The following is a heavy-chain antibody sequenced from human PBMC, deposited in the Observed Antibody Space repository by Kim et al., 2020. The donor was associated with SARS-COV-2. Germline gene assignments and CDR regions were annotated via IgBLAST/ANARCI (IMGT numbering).Heavy chain of an antibody. CDR2: IIPIFGTA. Sequence: SVKVSCKASGGTFSSYAISWVRQAPGQGLEWMGWIIPIFGTANYAQKFQGRVTITADESTSTAYMELSSLRSEDTAVYYCVRLEGYESRGYYFDYWGQGTLVTVSS. D-gene: IGHD3-22*01. CDR3: VRLEGYESRGYYFDY. CDR1: GGTFSSYA. J-gene: IGHJ4*02. V-gene: IGHV1-69*13.